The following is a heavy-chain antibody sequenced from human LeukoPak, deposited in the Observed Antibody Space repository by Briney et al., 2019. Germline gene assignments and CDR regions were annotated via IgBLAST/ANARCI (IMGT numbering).Heavy chain of an antibody. V-gene: IGHV1-8*01. CDR2: MNPNSGNT. CDR3: ARGIAAAGRVYYYYYMDV. D-gene: IGHD6-13*01. J-gene: IGHJ6*03. CDR1: GYTFTSYD. Sequence: ASVKVSCKASGYTFTSYDINWVRQATGQGLEWMGWMNPNSGNTGYAQKFQGRVTMTRNTSISTAYMELSSLRSEDTAVYYCARGIAAAGRVYYYYYMDVWGKGTTVTVSS.